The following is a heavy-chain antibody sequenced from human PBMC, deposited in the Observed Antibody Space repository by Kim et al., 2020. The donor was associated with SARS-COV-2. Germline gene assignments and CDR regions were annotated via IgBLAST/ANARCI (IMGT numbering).Heavy chain of an antibody. V-gene: IGHV3-48*02. Sequence: GGSLRLSCAASGFTFSSYSMNWVRQAPGKGLEWVSYISSSSSTIYYADSVKGRFTISRDNAKNSLYLQMNSLRDEDTAVYYCARGGYSSGWYAPIKNAFDIWGQGTMVTVSS. CDR1: GFTFSSYS. CDR3: ARGGYSSGWYAPIKNAFDI. J-gene: IGHJ3*02. CDR2: ISSSSSTI. D-gene: IGHD6-19*01.